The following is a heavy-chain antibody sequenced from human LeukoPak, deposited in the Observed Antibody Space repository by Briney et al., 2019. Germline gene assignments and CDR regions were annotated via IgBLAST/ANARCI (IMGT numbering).Heavy chain of an antibody. D-gene: IGHD6-19*01. CDR1: GFSLSTSGVG. Sequence: SGPTLVNPTQTLTLTCTFSGFSLSTSGVGVGWIRQPPGKALEWLALIYWDDNKRYSPSLKGRLTITKDTSKKQVVLTMTNMDPVDTATYYCAHTRITVAGKGFDYWGQGTLVTVSS. V-gene: IGHV2-5*02. CDR2: IYWDDNK. CDR3: AHTRITVAGKGFDY. J-gene: IGHJ4*02.